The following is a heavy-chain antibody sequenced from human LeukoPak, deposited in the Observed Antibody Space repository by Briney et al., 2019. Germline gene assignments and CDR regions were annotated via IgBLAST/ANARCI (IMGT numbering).Heavy chain of an antibody. J-gene: IGHJ6*02. CDR1: GGSISSYY. V-gene: IGHV4-59*01. Sequence: SETLSLTCTVSGGSISSYYWSWIRQPPGKGLEWIGYIYYSGSTNYNPSLKSRVTISADTSKNQFSLKLSSVTAADTAVYYCARDGYCSSTSCYKDYYYGMDVWGQGTTVTVSS. D-gene: IGHD2-2*02. CDR2: IYYSGST. CDR3: ARDGYCSSTSCYKDYYYGMDV.